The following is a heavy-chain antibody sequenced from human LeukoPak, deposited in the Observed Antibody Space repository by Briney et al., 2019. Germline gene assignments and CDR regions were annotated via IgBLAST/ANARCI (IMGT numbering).Heavy chain of an antibody. CDR3: AKDRPKIAENWFDP. J-gene: IGHJ5*02. CDR2: IRYDGSNK. CDR1: GFTFSSYG. Sequence: GGSLRLSCAASGFTFSSYGMHWVRQAPGKGLEWVAFIRYDGSNKYYADSVKGRFTISRDNSKNTLYLQMNSLRAEDTAVYYCAKDRPKIAENWFDPWSQGTLVTVSS. V-gene: IGHV3-30*02. D-gene: IGHD6-13*01.